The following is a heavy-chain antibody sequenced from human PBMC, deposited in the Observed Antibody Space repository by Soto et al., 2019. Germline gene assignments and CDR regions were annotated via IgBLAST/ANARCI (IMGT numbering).Heavy chain of an antibody. Sequence: SVKVSCKASGGTFSGYAISWVRQAPGQGLEWMGGIIPIFGTANYAQKFQGRVTITADESTSTAYMELSSLRSEDTAVYYCASRDIAVAGTSADYYYYYGMDVWGQGTTVTVSS. V-gene: IGHV1-69*13. D-gene: IGHD6-19*01. CDR3: ASRDIAVAGTSADYYYYYGMDV. CDR1: GGTFSGYA. CDR2: IIPIFGTA. J-gene: IGHJ6*02.